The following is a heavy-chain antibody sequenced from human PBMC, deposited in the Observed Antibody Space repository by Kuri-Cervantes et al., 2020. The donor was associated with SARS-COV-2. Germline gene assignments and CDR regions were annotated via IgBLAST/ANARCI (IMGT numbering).Heavy chain of an antibody. J-gene: IGHJ5*02. CDR2: INSDGSST. V-gene: IGHV3-74*01. CDR1: GFTFSSYW. D-gene: IGHD1-26*01. Sequence: GESLKISCAASGFTFSSYWMHWVRQAPGKGLVWVSRINSDGSSTSYADSVKGRLTISRDNAKNTMYLQMNSLTAEDTAVYYCARSASGSYSGWFDPWGQGTLATVSS. CDR3: ARSASGSYSGWFDP.